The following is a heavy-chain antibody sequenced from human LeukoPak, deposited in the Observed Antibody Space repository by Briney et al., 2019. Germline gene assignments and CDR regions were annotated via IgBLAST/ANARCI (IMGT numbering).Heavy chain of an antibody. CDR2: ISSSGSTI. V-gene: IGHV3-48*03. D-gene: IGHD6-19*01. CDR3: ARGGDSSAWHFDY. J-gene: IGHJ4*02. Sequence: GGSLRLSCAASGFTFSSYNMNWVRQAPGKGLDWVSYISSSGSTIYYADSVKGRFTISRDNAKNSLYLQMNSLRAEDTGVYYCARGGDSSAWHFDYWGQGTLVTVSS. CDR1: GFTFSSYN.